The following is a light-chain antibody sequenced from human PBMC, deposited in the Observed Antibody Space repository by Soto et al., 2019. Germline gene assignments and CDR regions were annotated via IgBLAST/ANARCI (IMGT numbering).Light chain of an antibody. V-gene: IGKV3-11*01. CDR2: DAS. J-gene: IGKJ3*01. CDR3: QQRSNWPPI. CDR1: QSVSSY. Sequence: EIGWTQSPATLSLSPGERATLSCRASQSVSSYLAWYQQKPGQAPRLLIYDASNRATGIPARFSGSGSGTDFTPTISSLEPEDFAVYYCQQRSNWPPIFGPGTKVDIK.